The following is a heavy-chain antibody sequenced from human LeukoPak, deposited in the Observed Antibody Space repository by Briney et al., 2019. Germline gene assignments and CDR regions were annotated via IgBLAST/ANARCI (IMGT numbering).Heavy chain of an antibody. V-gene: IGHV4-59*01. J-gene: IGHJ4*02. D-gene: IGHD1-1*01. CDR2: ILYSGTTT. CDR3: ARVGDWNDLVY. Sequence: SETLSLTCTVSGGSISSYYWSWIRQTPGKGLEWIGYILYSGTTTNYNPSLKSRVTISVDTSKNQFSLKLSSVTAADTAVYYCARVGDWNDLVYWGQGTLVTASS. CDR1: GGSISSYY.